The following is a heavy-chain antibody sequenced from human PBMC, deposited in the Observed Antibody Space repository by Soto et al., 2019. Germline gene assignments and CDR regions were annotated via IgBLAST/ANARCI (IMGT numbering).Heavy chain of an antibody. CDR1: GYSFTNYD. CDR2: MNPNSGNT. D-gene: IGHD3-16*01. CDR3: ARLKQDYAVA. Sequence: ASVKVSCKTSGYSFTNYDIHWVRQAAGQGLEWMGWMNPNSGNTAYTQKFQGRVTMTTNTSISTAYMELSSLRSEDTAVYYCARLKQDYAVAWGQGTLVTVSS. J-gene: IGHJ5*02. V-gene: IGHV1-8*01.